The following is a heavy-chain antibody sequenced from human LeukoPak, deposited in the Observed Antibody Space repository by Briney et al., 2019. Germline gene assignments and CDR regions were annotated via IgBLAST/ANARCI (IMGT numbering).Heavy chain of an antibody. CDR3: ARHTYYYDSSGYLYYFDY. V-gene: IGHV4-59*08. D-gene: IGHD3-22*01. CDR1: GGSISSYY. J-gene: IGHJ4*02. Sequence: SETLSLTCTVTGGSISSYYWSWIRQPPGKGLEWIGYIYYSGSTNYNPSLKSRVTISVDTSKNQFSLKLSSVTAADTAVYYCARHTYYYDSSGYLYYFDYWGQGTLVTVSS. CDR2: IYYSGST.